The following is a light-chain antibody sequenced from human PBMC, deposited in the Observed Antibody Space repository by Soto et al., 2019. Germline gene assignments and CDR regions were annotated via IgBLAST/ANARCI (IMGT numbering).Light chain of an antibody. V-gene: IGLV2-14*03. J-gene: IGLJ1*01. CDR2: DVS. CDR1: SSDIGSYNY. Sequence: QSALTQPASVSGSPGQSITISCTGSSSDIGSYNYVSWYRRHPGKAPRLMIYDVSNRPSGVSNRFSGSKSGNTASLTISGLQAEDEADYYCSSYSSSSTPYVFGAGTKLTVL. CDR3: SSYSSSSTPYV.